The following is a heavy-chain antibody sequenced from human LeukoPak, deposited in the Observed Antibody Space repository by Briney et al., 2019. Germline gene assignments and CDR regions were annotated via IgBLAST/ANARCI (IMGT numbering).Heavy chain of an antibody. CDR2: ISGSGGGT. CDR1: GFTFDNYA. Sequence: GGSLRLSCAASGFTFDNYAIHWVRQAPGKGLEWVSAISGSGGGTYYADSVKGRFTISRDNSKNTLYVQMNSLRAEDTAVYYCAKAAGRGYNYGDYFDYWGQGTLVTVSS. V-gene: IGHV3-23*01. D-gene: IGHD5-18*01. CDR3: AKAAGRGYNYGDYFDY. J-gene: IGHJ4*02.